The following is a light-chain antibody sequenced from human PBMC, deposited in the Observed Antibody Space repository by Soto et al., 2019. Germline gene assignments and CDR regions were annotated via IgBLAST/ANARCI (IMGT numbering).Light chain of an antibody. V-gene: IGKV4-1*01. CDR1: HNSLYSFDNKNY. CDR3: QQYDSSPPT. CDR2: CGS. Sequence: DLVLTQSPDSLSVSRGERATINCKSSHNSLYSFDNKNYLSWYQQRPGQPPKLLFYCGSTRESGVPDRLSGSGSGTHFTLTITRQQAEDVAVYYCQQYDSSPPTFGRATKVDIK. J-gene: IGKJ1*01.